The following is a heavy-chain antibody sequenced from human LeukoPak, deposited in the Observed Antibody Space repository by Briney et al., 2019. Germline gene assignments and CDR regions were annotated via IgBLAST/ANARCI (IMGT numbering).Heavy chain of an antibody. J-gene: IGHJ6*02. D-gene: IGHD3-3*01. CDR1: GDSVSSNSAA. V-gene: IGHV6-1*01. CDR2: TYYRSKWYN. Sequence: SQTLSLTCAIPGDSVSSNSAAWNWIRQSPSRGLEWLGRTYYRSKWYNDYAVSVKSRITINPDTSKNQFSLQLNSVTPEDTAVYYCARANGFWSGYYTSYYYGMDVWGQGTTVTVSS. CDR3: ARANGFWSGYYTSYYYGMDV.